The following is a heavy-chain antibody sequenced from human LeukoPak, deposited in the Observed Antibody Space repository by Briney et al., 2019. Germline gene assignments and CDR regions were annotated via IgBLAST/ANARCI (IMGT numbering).Heavy chain of an antibody. J-gene: IGHJ3*02. CDR1: GFTVSSNY. Sequence: GGSLRLSCAASGFTVSSNYMSWVRQAPGKGLEWVSVIYSGGSTYYADSVKGRFTISRDNSKNTLYLQMNSVRAEDTAVYYCARQRAGHAFDIWGQGTMVTVSS. V-gene: IGHV3-66*04. CDR3: ARQRAGHAFDI. CDR2: IYSGGST.